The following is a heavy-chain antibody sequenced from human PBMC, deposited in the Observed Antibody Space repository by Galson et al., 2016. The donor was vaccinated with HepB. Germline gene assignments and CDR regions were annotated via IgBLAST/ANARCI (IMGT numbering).Heavy chain of an antibody. V-gene: IGHV1-46*01. CDR1: GYIFTSFG. CDR3: ARAARRTQPGYYYGLDV. D-gene: IGHD1-14*01. J-gene: IGHJ6*02. CDR2: INPSGLGT. Sequence: SVKVSCKASGYIFTSFGISWVRQAPGQGLEWIGMINPSGLGTTYAQNFQGRVTMARVTSTSTVYMELRSLISDDTAVYYCARAARRTQPGYYYGLDVWGQGTTVTVSS.